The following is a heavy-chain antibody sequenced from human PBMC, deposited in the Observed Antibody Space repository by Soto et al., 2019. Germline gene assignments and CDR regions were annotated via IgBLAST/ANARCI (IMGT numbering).Heavy chain of an antibody. Sequence: QVQLQESGPGLVKPSQTLSLTCTVSGGSISSGGYYWSWIRQHPGKGLEWIGYIYYSGSTYYNPSLQSRVTISVYPSKNQVSLKLSSVAAADTAVDYCARANYGDYSRPPVYFDLWGRGTLVTVSS. CDR1: GGSISSGGYY. J-gene: IGHJ2*01. CDR2: IYYSGST. D-gene: IGHD4-17*01. CDR3: ARANYGDYSRPPVYFDL. V-gene: IGHV4-31*03.